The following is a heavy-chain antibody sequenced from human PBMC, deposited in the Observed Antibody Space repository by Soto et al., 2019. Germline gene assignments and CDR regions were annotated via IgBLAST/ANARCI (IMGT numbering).Heavy chain of an antibody. Sequence: GGSLRLSCAASGFTFSSYGMHWVRQAPGKGLEWVAVISYYGSNKYYADSVKGRFTISRDNSKNTLYLQMNSLRAEDTAVYYCAKDTDYYYYMDVWGKGTTVTVSS. J-gene: IGHJ6*03. V-gene: IGHV3-30*18. CDR1: GFTFSSYG. CDR2: ISYYGSNK. CDR3: AKDTDYYYYMDV.